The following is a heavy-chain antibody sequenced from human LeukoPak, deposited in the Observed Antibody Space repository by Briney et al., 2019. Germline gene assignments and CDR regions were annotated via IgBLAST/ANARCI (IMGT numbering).Heavy chain of an antibody. CDR3: ARGGYYMDV. CDR2: IFHSGST. Sequence: PSETLSLTCTVSGYSITLGYYWGWIRQPPGMGLEWIGSIFHSGSTYYSPSLKSRVTISVDTSKNQFSLKLSSVTAADAAVYYCARGGYYMDVWGKGTTVTVSS. J-gene: IGHJ6*03. CDR1: GYSITLGYY. V-gene: IGHV4-38-2*02.